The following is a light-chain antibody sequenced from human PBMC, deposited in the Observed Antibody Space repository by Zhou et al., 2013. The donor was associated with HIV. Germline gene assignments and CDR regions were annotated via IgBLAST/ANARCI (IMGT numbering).Light chain of an antibody. J-gene: IGKJ2*01. CDR2: PTS. Sequence: IQLTQSPSSLSASVGDRVTITCRASQGINNYLAWYQQKSGKAPKVLIFPTSTLQSGVPSRFSGSGSGTDFTLTISSLQPEDSATYYCQQLNSYPHTFGLGDQTGDQT. CDR1: QGINNY. CDR3: QQLNSYPHT. V-gene: IGKV1-9*01.